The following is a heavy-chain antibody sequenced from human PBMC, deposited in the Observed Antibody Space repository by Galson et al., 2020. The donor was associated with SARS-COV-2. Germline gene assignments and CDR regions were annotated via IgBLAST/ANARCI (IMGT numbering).Heavy chain of an antibody. CDR1: GLTFSNYA. CDR2: INGGSSDI. CDR3: ARDWDEGSGYFASWFDL. V-gene: IGHV3-21*01. D-gene: IGHD3-22*01. J-gene: IGHJ5*02. Sequence: GESLKISCAASGLTFSNYAMNWVRQAPGTGLEWVSSINGGSSDIYYSESVKGRFTISRDNAKNSLFLQMNSLRAEDTAVYYCARDWDEGSGYFASWFDLWGQGTLVTVSS.